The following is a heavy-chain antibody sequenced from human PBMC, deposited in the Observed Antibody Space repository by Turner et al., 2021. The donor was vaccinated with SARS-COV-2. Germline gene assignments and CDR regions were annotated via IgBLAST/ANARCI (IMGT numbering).Heavy chain of an antibody. CDR2: FYYRGST. D-gene: IGHD3-3*01. V-gene: IGHV4-39*01. CDR3: ARQDYDFWSGYPNWLDP. J-gene: IGHJ5*02. Sequence: QLQLQESGPGLLKPSETLSLTCTVSGGSISGSNYYWGWIRQPPGKGLEGIGWFYYRGSTYYNPSLESRVTISADTSKNQFSLKLISVTAADTAMYFCARQDYDFWSGYPNWLDPWGQGTLVIVSS. CDR1: GGSISGSNYY.